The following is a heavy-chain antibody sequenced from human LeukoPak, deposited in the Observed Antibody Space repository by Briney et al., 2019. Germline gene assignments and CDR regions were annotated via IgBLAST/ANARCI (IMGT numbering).Heavy chain of an antibody. CDR2: ISYNENT. V-gene: IGHV4-61*01. J-gene: IGHJ6*04. Sequence: SETLSLTCTVSGGSVSSGTYYWTWIRQPPGKGLEWIAYISYNENTNYNPSLKSRLTISLDTSSNQFSLRVSSVTAADTAVYYCAREASLVRGIFITRYGLDVWGKGTTVTVSS. D-gene: IGHD3-10*01. CDR3: AREASLVRGIFITRYGLDV. CDR1: GGSVSSGTYY.